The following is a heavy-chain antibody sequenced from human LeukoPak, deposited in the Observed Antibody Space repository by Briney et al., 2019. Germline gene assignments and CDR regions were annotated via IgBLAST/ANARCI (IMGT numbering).Heavy chain of an antibody. Sequence: PSETLSLTCAVYGGSFSGYYWSWIRQPPGKGLEWIGEINHSGSTNYNPSLKSRVTISVATSKNPFSLQLSPVPAADTAVYYCASISSSSSYYYYYYGMDVWGQGTTVTVSS. D-gene: IGHD6-6*01. CDR3: ASISSSSSYYYYYYGMDV. CDR2: INHSGST. CDR1: GGSFSGYY. J-gene: IGHJ6*02. V-gene: IGHV4-34*01.